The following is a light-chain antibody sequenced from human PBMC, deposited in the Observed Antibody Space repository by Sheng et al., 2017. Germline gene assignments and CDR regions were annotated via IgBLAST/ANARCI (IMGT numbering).Light chain of an antibody. Sequence: EIVLTQSPGTLSLSPGERATLSCRASQSIANTYLAWYQQRPGQAPRLLIYDASSRATGVPDRFSGGGSGTDFTLTINTLEPEDFAVYYCQHYNSPVTFGQGTRLEIK. CDR1: QSIANTY. CDR3: QHYNSPVT. V-gene: IGKV3-20*01. J-gene: IGKJ5*01. CDR2: DAS.